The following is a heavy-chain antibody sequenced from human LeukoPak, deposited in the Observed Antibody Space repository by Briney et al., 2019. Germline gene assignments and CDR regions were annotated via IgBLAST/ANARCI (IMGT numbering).Heavy chain of an antibody. V-gene: IGHV4-59*01. Sequence: PSETLSLTCAVYGGSFSGYYWSWIRQPPGKGLEWIGYIYYSGSTNYNPSLKSRVTISVDTSKNQFSLKLSSVTAADTAVYYCARENGSGSYHYTFDYWGQGTLVTVSS. CDR2: IYYSGST. CDR3: ARENGSGSYHYTFDY. CDR1: GGSFSGYY. J-gene: IGHJ4*02. D-gene: IGHD3-10*01.